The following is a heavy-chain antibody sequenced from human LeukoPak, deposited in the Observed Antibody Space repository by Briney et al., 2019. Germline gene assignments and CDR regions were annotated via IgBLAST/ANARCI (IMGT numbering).Heavy chain of an antibody. V-gene: IGHV1-8*01. J-gene: IGHJ5*02. CDR1: GYTFTSYD. D-gene: IGHD6-13*01. CDR2: TNPNSGNT. Sequence: ASVKVSCKASGYTFTSYDINWVRQATGQGLEWMGWTNPNSGNTGYAQKFQGRVTMTRNTSISTAYMELSSLRSEDTAVYYCARARIAAAGTNWFDPWGQGTLVTVSS. CDR3: ARARIAAAGTNWFDP.